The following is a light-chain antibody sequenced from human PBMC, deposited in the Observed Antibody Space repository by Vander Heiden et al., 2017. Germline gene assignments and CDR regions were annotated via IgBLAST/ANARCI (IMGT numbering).Light chain of an antibody. V-gene: IGLV1-44*01. J-gene: IGLJ2*01. CDR1: SSNIGRNT. Sequence: QSVLTQPPSACGTPGQRVTIPCAGSSSNIGRNTVNWYQHLPGTAPKLLIYNNNQRPSGVPDRFSGSKSGTSASLAISGLQSEDEADYYCAAWDDSLNGVVFGGGTKLTVL. CDR2: NNN. CDR3: AAWDDSLNGVV.